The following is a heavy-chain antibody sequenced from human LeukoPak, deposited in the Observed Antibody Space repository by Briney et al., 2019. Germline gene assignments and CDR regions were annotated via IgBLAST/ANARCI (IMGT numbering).Heavy chain of an antibody. J-gene: IGHJ4*02. Sequence: TGGSLRLSCAASGFTFSSYAMSWVRQAPGKGLEWVSAISGSGGNTFYADSVKGRFTISRDNSKSTLYLQMNSLRAEDTAVYYCAKEGHRAGNTYFDYWGQGTLVTVSS. CDR1: GFTFSSYA. D-gene: IGHD3-10*01. V-gene: IGHV3-23*01. CDR3: AKEGHRAGNTYFDY. CDR2: ISGSGGNT.